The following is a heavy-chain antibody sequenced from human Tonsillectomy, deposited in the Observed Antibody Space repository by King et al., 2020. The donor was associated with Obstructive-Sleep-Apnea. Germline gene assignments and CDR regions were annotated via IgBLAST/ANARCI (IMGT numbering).Heavy chain of an antibody. D-gene: IGHD1-26*01. V-gene: IGHV1-69*10. CDR1: GGTLSSYA. CDR2: IIPILGIA. Sequence: QLVQSGAEVKKPGSSVKVPCKASGGTLSSYAISWVRQAPGQGLEWMGGIIPILGIANYAQKFQGRLSITADRSTSTAYMELSSLRSEDTAVYYCARDNYSGSYSYYGMDVWGQGTTVTVSS. CDR3: ARDNYSGSYSYYGMDV. J-gene: IGHJ6*02.